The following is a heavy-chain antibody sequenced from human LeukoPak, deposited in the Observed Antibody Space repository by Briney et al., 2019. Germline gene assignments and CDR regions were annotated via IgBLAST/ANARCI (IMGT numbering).Heavy chain of an antibody. CDR1: GFTFSSYA. V-gene: IGHV3-23*01. CDR2: ISNSGGST. Sequence: GGSLRLSCAASGFTFSSYAMSWVRQAPGKGLEWVSLISNSGGSTFYADSVKGRFTISRDGSNNALYLQMHSLRAEDTALYYCASGPPFLKYFEYWGQGTLVTVSS. CDR3: ASGPPFLKYFEY. D-gene: IGHD3-3*01. J-gene: IGHJ4*02.